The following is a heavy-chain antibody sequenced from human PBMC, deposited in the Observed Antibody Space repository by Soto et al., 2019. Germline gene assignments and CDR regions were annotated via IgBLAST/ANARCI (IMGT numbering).Heavy chain of an antibody. CDR1: GFTFSSYG. V-gene: IGHV3-33*01. D-gene: IGHD2-15*01. Sequence: QVQLVESGGGVVQPGRSLRLSCAASGFTFSSYGMHWVRQAPGKGLEWVAVIWYDGSNKYCADSVKGRFTISRDNSKNTLYLQMNSLRAEDTAVYYCARERGVVVAATRYFDYWGQGTLVTVSS. J-gene: IGHJ4*02. CDR3: ARERGVVVAATRYFDY. CDR2: IWYDGSNK.